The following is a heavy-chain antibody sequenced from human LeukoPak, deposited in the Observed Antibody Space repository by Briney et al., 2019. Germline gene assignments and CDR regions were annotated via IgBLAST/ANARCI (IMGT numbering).Heavy chain of an antibody. CDR2: VNGDGNIT. J-gene: IGHJ3*02. D-gene: IGHD3-10*02. Sequence: GGSLRLSCAACGFTFSSFWMHCVRQAPGKGLLWLSRVNGDGNITTYADSVRGRFTISRDNAKNTLYLQMNGLRAEDTAVYYCARRGLVPAFDIWGQGTTVTVSS. CDR3: ARRGLVPAFDI. V-gene: IGHV3-74*01. CDR1: GFTFSSFW.